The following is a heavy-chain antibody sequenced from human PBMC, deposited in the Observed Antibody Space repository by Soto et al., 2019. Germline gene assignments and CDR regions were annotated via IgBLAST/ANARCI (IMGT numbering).Heavy chain of an antibody. D-gene: IGHD3-22*01. J-gene: IGHJ4*02. Sequence: PGGSLRLSCAASGFTFSSYSINWVRQAPGKGLQWVSSISSSSTYIYYADSVKGRFTISRDNAKNSLYLQMNSLRAEDTAVYYCARGTNYYDSSVYYGYWGQGTLVTVSS. CDR3: ARGTNYYDSSVYYGY. V-gene: IGHV3-21*01. CDR2: ISSSSTYI. CDR1: GFTFSSYS.